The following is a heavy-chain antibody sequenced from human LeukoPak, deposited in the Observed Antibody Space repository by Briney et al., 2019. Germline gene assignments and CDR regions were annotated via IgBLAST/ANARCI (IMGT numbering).Heavy chain of an antibody. Sequence: PSETLSLTCTVSGGSISSSSYYWGWIRQPPGKGLEGIGSIYYSGSTYYNLSLKSRVTISVDTSKNQFSLKLSSVTAADTAVYYCARSRETSYCSSNSCRVRGFDPWGQGTLVTVSS. CDR1: GGSISSSSYY. D-gene: IGHD2-2*01. V-gene: IGHV4-39*01. J-gene: IGHJ5*02. CDR2: IYYSGST. CDR3: ARSRETSYCSSNSCRVRGFDP.